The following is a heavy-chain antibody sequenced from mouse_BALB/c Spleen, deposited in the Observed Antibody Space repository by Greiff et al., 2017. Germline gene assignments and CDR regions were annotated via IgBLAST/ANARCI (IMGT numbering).Heavy chain of an antibody. V-gene: IGHV1S81*02. CDR3: ARTTMITTFAY. Sequence: VQLQQPGAELVKPGASVKLSCKASGYTFTSYWMHWVKQRPGQGLEWIGEINPSNGRTNYNEKFKSKATLTVDKSSSTAYMQLSSLTTEDSAVYDRARTTMITTFAYWGQGTLVTVSA. CDR2: INPSNGRT. D-gene: IGHD2-4*01. CDR1: GYTFTSYW. J-gene: IGHJ3*01.